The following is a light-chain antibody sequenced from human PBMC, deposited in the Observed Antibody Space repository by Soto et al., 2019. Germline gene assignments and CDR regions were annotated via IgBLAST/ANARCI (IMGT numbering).Light chain of an antibody. CDR2: GVS. CDR3: HQRQSWPRT. J-gene: IGKJ1*01. Sequence: EIVLTQSPGTLSLSPGERATLSCRASQSVSSIYFAWYQQKRGQAPRLLIYGVSSRATGIPARFSGSGSGTDFTLTISSLAPEDFAMYYCHQRQSWPRTFGQGTKVDIK. CDR1: QSVSSIY. V-gene: IGKV3-20*01.